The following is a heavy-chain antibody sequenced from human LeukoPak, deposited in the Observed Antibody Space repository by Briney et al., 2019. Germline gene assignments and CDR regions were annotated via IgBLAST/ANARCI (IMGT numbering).Heavy chain of an antibody. V-gene: IGHV4-39*01. CDR2: IYYSGST. CDR1: GGSISSSSYY. J-gene: IGHJ4*02. D-gene: IGHD2-8*01. Sequence: PSETLSLTCTVSGGSISSSSYYWGWIRQPPGKGLEWIGSIYYSGSTYYNPSLKSRVTISVDTSKNQFSLKLSSVTAADTAVYYCARHVPYCTNGVCYTGPLYFDYWGQGTLVTVSS. CDR3: ARHVPYCTNGVCYTGPLYFDY.